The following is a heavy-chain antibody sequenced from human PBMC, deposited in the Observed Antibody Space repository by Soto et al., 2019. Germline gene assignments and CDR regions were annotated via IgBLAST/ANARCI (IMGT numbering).Heavy chain of an antibody. Sequence: GGSLRLSCAASGFTFSSYSMNWVRQAPGKGLEWVSSISSSSSYIYYADSVKGRFTISRDNAKNSLYLQMNSLRAEDTAVYYCARDRREQWLVRGENWFDPWGQGTLVTVSS. J-gene: IGHJ5*02. V-gene: IGHV3-21*01. D-gene: IGHD6-19*01. CDR1: GFTFSSYS. CDR3: ARDRREQWLVRGENWFDP. CDR2: ISSSSSYI.